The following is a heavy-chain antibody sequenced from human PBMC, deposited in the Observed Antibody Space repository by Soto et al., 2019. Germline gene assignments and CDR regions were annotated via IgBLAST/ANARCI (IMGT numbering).Heavy chain of an antibody. J-gene: IGHJ4*02. D-gene: IGHD4-17*01. CDR3: AKSPYGDFGCSDY. V-gene: IGHV3-23*01. CDR1: GFTFSSYA. Sequence: GESLKISCAASGFTFSSYAMSWVRQAPGKGLEWVSAISGSGGSTYYADSVKGRFTISRDNSKNTLYVQMNSLRAEDTAVYYCAKSPYGDFGCSDYWGQGTLVTVSS. CDR2: ISGSGGST.